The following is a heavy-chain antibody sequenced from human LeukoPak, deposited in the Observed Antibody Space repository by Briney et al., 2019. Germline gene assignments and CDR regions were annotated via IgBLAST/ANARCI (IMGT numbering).Heavy chain of an antibody. D-gene: IGHD4/OR15-4a*01. Sequence: PGGSLRLSCSASGFSFSDSYMSWFRLSPEKGLEWIAYITSSGTTTEYADSVKGRFTISRVNAKNSLYLQMNSLRSEDTAVYYCAGDPDYGDPYWGQGTLVTVSS. CDR1: GFSFSDSY. V-gene: IGHV3-11*01. CDR2: ITSSGTTT. J-gene: IGHJ4*02. CDR3: AGDPDYGDPY.